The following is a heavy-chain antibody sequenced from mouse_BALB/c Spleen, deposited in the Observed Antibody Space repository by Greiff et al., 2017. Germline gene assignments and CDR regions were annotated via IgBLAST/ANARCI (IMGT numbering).Heavy chain of an antibody. CDR1: GYAFTNYL. J-gene: IGHJ4*01. CDR2: INPGSGGT. V-gene: IGHV1-54*01. CDR3: ARRDGYYAMYY. Sequence: VQLQQSGAELVRPGTSVKVSCKASGYAFTNYLIEWVKQRPGQGLEWIGVINPGSGGTNYNEKFKGKATLTADKSSSTAYMQLSSLTSDDSAVYFCARRDGYYAMYYWGQGTSVTVSS. D-gene: IGHD3-3*01.